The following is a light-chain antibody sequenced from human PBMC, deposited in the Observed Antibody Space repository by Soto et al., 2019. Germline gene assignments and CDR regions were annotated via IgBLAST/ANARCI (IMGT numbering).Light chain of an antibody. CDR3: QQSYSTPRT. Sequence: DIQMTQSPYSLSASLGDSVTITCRASQNIRTYLNWYQQKPGKAPKLLIYAASSLQSGVPSRFSGSGSGTDFTLTISSLQPEDFATYYCQQSYSTPRTFGQGTKVEIK. J-gene: IGKJ1*01. V-gene: IGKV1-39*01. CDR2: AAS. CDR1: QNIRTY.